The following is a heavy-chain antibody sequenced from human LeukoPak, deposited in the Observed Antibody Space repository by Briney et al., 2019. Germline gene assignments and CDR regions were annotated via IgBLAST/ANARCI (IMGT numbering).Heavy chain of an antibody. J-gene: IGHJ4*02. Sequence: GGSLRLSCAASGFTFSSYAMSWVRQAPGKGLEWVSAISGSGSSTYNADSVKGRFTTSRDNSKNTLYLQMNSLRAEDTAVYYCAKATGIAVTGTFDYWGQGTLVTVSS. V-gene: IGHV3-23*01. D-gene: IGHD6-19*01. CDR2: ISGSGSST. CDR1: GFTFSSYA. CDR3: AKATGIAVTGTFDY.